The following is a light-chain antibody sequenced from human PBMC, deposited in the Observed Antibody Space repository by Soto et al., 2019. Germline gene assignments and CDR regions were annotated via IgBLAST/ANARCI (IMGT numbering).Light chain of an antibody. V-gene: IGKV3-20*01. CDR2: GAS. CDR1: QSVRSNS. Sequence: EIVLTQSPRTLSLSPGESATLSCTASQSVRSNSLAWYQQKPGQAPRLLMFGASGRATGTPPRFSGRGSGTDFTLTTSRLEPADIALSYCQQYGTSPITFGGGTKVDI. CDR3: QQYGTSPIT. J-gene: IGKJ4*01.